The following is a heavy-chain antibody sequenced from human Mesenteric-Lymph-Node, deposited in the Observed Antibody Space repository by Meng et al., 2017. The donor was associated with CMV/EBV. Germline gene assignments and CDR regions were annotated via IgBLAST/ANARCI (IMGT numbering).Heavy chain of an antibody. D-gene: IGHD6-25*01. CDR3: ARGVSAGVDF. Sequence: KVSCRASGYTFTSVHINWVRQATGQGLEWMGWMSPSDGNTAYAQKFQGRVTMTRDTSISTAYMELSSLTSDDTAVYYCARGVSAGVDFWGQGSLVTVSS. CDR1: GYTFTSVH. V-gene: IGHV1-8*01. J-gene: IGHJ4*02. CDR2: MSPSDGNT.